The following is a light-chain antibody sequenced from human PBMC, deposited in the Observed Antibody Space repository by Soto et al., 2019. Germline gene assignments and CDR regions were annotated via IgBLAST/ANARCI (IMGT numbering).Light chain of an antibody. CDR2: EVY. Sequence: QSALTQPPSASGSPGQSVTISCTGTSSNVGGYNYVSWYQHHPGKAPQLIIYEVYKRPTRVPDRFSGSRTGNTACLTVSGLQAEDEDDYCSNSYGGTNRVFGGGTKLTVL. V-gene: IGLV2-8*01. CDR1: SSNVGGYNY. CDR3: NSYGGTNRV. J-gene: IGLJ3*02.